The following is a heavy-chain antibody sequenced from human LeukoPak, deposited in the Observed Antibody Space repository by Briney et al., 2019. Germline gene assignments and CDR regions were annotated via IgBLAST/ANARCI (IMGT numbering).Heavy chain of an antibody. CDR1: GGSISSYY. Sequence: SETLSLTCTVSGGSISSYYWSWIRQPPGKGLEWIGYIFYRGSTNYNPSLKSRVTISVDTSKTQFSLKLSSVTAADTAVYYCARGVPAGYSYYGMDVWGQGTTVTVSS. V-gene: IGHV4-59*01. CDR2: IFYRGST. D-gene: IGHD1-14*01. J-gene: IGHJ6*02. CDR3: ARGVPAGYSYYGMDV.